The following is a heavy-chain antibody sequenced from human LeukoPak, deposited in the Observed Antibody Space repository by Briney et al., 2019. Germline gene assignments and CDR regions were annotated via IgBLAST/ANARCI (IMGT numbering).Heavy chain of an antibody. D-gene: IGHD1-26*01. CDR1: GGSISSGGYS. J-gene: IGHJ4*02. V-gene: IGHV4-30-2*01. CDR3: ARGPRGSYHDY. CDR2: IYHSGST. Sequence: SETLSLTCAVSGGSISSGGYSWSWIRQPLGKGLEWIGYIYHSGSTYYNPSLKSRVTISVDRSKNQFSLKLSSVTAADTAVYYCARGPRGSYHDYWGQGTLVTVSS.